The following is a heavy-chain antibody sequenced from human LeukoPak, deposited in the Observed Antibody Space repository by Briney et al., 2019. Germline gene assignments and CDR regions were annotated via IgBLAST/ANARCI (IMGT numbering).Heavy chain of an antibody. D-gene: IGHD6-19*01. V-gene: IGHV4-39*01. Sequence: SETLSLTCTVSSGSISTSSYYWGWIRQPPGKGLEWIGSIYYSGSTYYNPSLKSRVTISADTSKNQFSLKLTSVTAADTAMYYCARHMRAVAGTLGRNFDFWGQGTLVTVSS. CDR3: ARHMRAVAGTLGRNFDF. CDR1: SGSISTSSYY. CDR2: IYYSGST. J-gene: IGHJ4*02.